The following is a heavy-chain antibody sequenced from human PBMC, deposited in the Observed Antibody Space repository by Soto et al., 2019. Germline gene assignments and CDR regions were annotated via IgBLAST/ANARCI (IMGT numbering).Heavy chain of an antibody. V-gene: IGHV1-2*02. Sequence: QVRLVQSGAEVKKPGASVKVSCKASGYTFNDYYIHWVRQAPRQGLEWMGWINPSSGGTTYAQKFRGRVTLTRDRSMGTAYMELSRLNSDDTAVFYCARGHRDALNVFDYWGQGTLVTVSS. D-gene: IGHD2-2*01. CDR2: INPSSGGT. CDR1: GYTFNDYY. J-gene: IGHJ4*02. CDR3: ARGHRDALNVFDY.